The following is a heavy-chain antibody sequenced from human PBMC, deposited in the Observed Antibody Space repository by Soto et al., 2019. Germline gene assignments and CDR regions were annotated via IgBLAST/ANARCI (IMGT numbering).Heavy chain of an antibody. CDR2: ISDSSSST. CDR3: AKGPSSGWYYFDY. D-gene: IGHD6-19*01. J-gene: IGHJ4*02. Sequence: PGGSLRLSCAASGLTFSSCAMSWVRKAPGKGLEWVSVISDSSSSTNYAYYAVSVKGRFTMSRDNSKNTLYLQMNSLRAEDTALYYCAKGPSSGWYYFDYWGQGTLVTVSS. CDR1: GLTFSSCA. V-gene: IGHV3-23*01.